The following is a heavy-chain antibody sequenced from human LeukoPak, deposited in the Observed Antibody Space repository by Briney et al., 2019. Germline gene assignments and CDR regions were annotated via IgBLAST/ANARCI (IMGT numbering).Heavy chain of an antibody. V-gene: IGHV3-30-3*01. Sequence: PGGSLRLSCAASGFTFSSYAMHWVRQAPGKGLEWVAVISYDGSNKYYADSVKGRFTISRDNSKNTLYLQMNSLRAEDTAVYYCARELSGSPYGMDVWGQGTTVTVSS. CDR2: ISYDGSNK. J-gene: IGHJ6*02. D-gene: IGHD3-10*01. CDR3: ARELSGSPYGMDV. CDR1: GFTFSSYA.